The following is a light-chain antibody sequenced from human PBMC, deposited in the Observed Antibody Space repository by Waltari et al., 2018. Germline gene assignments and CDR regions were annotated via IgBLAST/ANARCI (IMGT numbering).Light chain of an antibody. CDR2: FAS. V-gene: IGKV1-39*01. CDR3: QQTHTRPAT. Sequence: DIELTQSPSSLSASVGDRVTIPCRASETINTYINWYQQKPGEPPKLLISFASNLQSGVPLRFTGRGSGTDFTLTISDLQSEDFATYYCQQTHTRPATFGPGTRVDVK. J-gene: IGKJ3*01. CDR1: ETINTY.